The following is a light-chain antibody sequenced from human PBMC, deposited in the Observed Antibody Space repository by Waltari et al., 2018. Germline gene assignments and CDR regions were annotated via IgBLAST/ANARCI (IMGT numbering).Light chain of an antibody. V-gene: IGLV2-23*01. CDR2: EAT. Sequence: QSALSQPASVSGSPGQSLTITCTGASTDLASYNLVAWYQHHPNRAPILIIYEATKRPSGFSPRFSGAKSGATASLRISGLQADDEADYYCCSYTGSSTSYGCGGGTKVTVL. CDR1: STDLASYNL. CDR3: CSYTGSSTSYG. J-gene: IGLJ1*01.